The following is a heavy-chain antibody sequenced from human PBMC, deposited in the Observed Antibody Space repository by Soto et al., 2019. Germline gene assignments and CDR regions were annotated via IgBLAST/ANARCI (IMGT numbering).Heavy chain of an antibody. Sequence: SETLSLTCSVSGGSLSKYYWSWIRQPAGKGLEWIGRISTSGHVVSKVSLRSRLTMSVDMSNNHFSLKLTSVTAADTAVYYCARDNNNFWSLYPLAFDYWGQGALVTVSS. CDR1: GGSLSKYY. CDR3: ARDNNNFWSLYPLAFDY. D-gene: IGHD3-3*01. V-gene: IGHV4-4*07. CDR2: ISTSGHV. J-gene: IGHJ4*02.